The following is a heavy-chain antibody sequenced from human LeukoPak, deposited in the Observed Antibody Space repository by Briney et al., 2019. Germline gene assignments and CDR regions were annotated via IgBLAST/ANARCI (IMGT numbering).Heavy chain of an antibody. CDR2: VRFDGSDK. J-gene: IGHJ3*02. CDR3: AKSLYPDAFDI. Sequence: GGSPRLSCAASGFTFRSHDMHWVRQAPGKGREWVTSVRFDGSDKKYADSVKGRFTISRDNSKNTLSLQMISLRTEDTAMYYCAKSLYPDAFDIWGPGTMVTVS. CDR1: GFTFRSHD. V-gene: IGHV3-30*02. D-gene: IGHD2-8*01.